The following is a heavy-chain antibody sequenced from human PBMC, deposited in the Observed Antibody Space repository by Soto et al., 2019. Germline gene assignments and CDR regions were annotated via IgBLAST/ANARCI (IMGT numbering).Heavy chain of an antibody. D-gene: IGHD3-10*01. CDR2: INHSGST. Sequence: QVQLQQWGAGLLKPSETLSLTCAVYGGSFSGYYWSWIRQPPGKGLEWIGEINHSGSTNYNPSLKSRVTIPVDTSKNQSSLKLSSVTAADTAVYYCARGPSMGWFDPWGQGTLVTVSS. CDR1: GGSFSGYY. V-gene: IGHV4-34*01. CDR3: ARGPSMGWFDP. J-gene: IGHJ5*02.